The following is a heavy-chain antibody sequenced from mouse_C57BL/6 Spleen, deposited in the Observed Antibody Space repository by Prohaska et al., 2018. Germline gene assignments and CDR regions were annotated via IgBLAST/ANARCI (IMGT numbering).Heavy chain of an antibody. CDR2: INPNNGGT. CDR3: ASSDYDWFAY. Sequence: SVKIPCKASGYTFTDYNMDWVKRSHGKSLEWIGDINPNNGGTIYNQKFKGKATLTVDKSSSTAYMELRSLTSEDTAVYYCASSDYDWFAYWGQGTLVTVSA. CDR1: GYTFTDYN. V-gene: IGHV1-18*01. D-gene: IGHD2-4*01. J-gene: IGHJ3*01.